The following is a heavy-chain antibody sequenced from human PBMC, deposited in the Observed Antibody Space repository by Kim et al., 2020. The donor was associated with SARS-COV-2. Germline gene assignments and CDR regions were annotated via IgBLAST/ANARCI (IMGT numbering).Heavy chain of an antibody. J-gene: IGHJ6*02. CDR1: GFTFDDYT. Sequence: GGSLRLSCAASGFTFDDYTMHWVRQAPGKGLEWVSLISWDGGSTYYADSVKGRFTISRDNSKNSLYLQMNSLRNEDTALYYCAKEGGVRGVIYYYYGMDVWGQGTTVTVSS. CDR2: ISWDGGST. CDR3: AKEGGVRGVIYYYYGMDV. D-gene: IGHD3-10*01. V-gene: IGHV3-43*01.